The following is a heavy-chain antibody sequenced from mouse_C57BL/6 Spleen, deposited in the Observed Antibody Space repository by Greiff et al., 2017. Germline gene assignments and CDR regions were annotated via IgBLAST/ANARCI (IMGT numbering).Heavy chain of an antibody. CDR3: ARDTTVVVYWYFDV. CDR2: ISSGSSTI. D-gene: IGHD1-1*01. V-gene: IGHV5-17*01. CDR1: GFTFSDYG. J-gene: IGHJ1*03. Sequence: EVKVVESGGGLVKPGGSLKLSCAASGFTFSDYGMHWVRQAPEKGLEWVAYISSGSSTIYYADTVKGRFTISRDKAKNTLFLQMTSLRSEDTAMYYCARDTTVVVYWYFDVWGTGTTVTVSS.